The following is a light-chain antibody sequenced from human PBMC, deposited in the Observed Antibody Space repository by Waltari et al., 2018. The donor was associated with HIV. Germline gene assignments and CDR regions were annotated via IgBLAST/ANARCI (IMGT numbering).Light chain of an antibody. CDR3: AAWDDSLKGVV. Sequence: QSVMTQPPSASGTPGQRVTISCSGIRSKIGLNSVNWYHQFPGTVSTVVIYKNDQWPSGVPDRFSGSKTGTSASLAISELQSEDEADYDCAAWDDSLKGVVFGGGTKLTVL. CDR2: KND. J-gene: IGLJ2*01. CDR1: RSKIGLNS. V-gene: IGLV1-44*01.